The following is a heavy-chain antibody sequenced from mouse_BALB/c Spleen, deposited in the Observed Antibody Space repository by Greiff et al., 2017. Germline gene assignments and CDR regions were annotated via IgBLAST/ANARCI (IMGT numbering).Heavy chain of an antibody. J-gene: IGHJ3*01. CDR1: GFSLTSYG. CDR2: IWSGGST. Sequence: QVQLQQSGPGLVQPSQSLSITCTVSGFSLTSYGVHWVRQSPGKGLEWLGVIWSGGSTDYNAAFISRLSISKDNSKSQVFFKMNSLQANDTAIYYCARNYLYGYDEEALFAYWGQGTLVTVSA. CDR3: ARNYLYGYDEEALFAY. V-gene: IGHV2-2*02. D-gene: IGHD2-2*01.